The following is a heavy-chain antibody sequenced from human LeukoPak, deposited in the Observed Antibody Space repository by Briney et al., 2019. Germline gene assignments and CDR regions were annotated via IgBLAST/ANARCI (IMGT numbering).Heavy chain of an antibody. V-gene: IGHV3-30*01. CDR3: ARARNGTLEY. Sequence: GGSLRLSCAASGFTFSHYAMHWVRQAPGKGLEWVAVISYDGSHQYSADSVKGRLTISRDNSRHTLYLQMNSLRPEDTAVYYCARARNGTLEYWGQGTLVTVSS. D-gene: IGHD3-3*01. CDR2: ISYDGSHQ. CDR1: GFTFSHYA. J-gene: IGHJ4*02.